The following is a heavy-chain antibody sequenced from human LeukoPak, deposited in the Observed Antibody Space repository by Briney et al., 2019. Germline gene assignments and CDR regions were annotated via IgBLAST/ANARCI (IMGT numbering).Heavy chain of an antibody. D-gene: IGHD5-18*01. CDR3: ARTTEGGYTYGYFYYYYMDV. CDR2: IYYSGST. Sequence: PSETLSLTCTVSGDSISSSSSYWGWIRQPPGEGLEWIGYIYYSGSTNYNPSLKSRVTISVDTSKNQFSLKLSSVTAADTAVYYCARTTEGGYTYGYFYYYYMDVWGKGTTVTISS. V-gene: IGHV4-61*05. CDR1: GDSISSSSSY. J-gene: IGHJ6*03.